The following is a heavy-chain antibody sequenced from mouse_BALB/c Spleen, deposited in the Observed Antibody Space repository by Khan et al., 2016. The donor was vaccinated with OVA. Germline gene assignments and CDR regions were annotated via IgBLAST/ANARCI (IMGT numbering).Heavy chain of an antibody. V-gene: IGHV1-7*01. J-gene: IGHJ2*01. CDR2: INSTSGYT. Sequence: QVQLQQSGAELAKPGASVKMSCKASGYTFTSYWMHWIKQRPGQGLEWIGYINSTSGYTDYNQKFKDKATLTADKSSSTAYMQLSSLTSDDSAVYYCARDRIDYWGQGTALTVSS. CDR3: ARDRIDY. CDR1: GYTFTSYW.